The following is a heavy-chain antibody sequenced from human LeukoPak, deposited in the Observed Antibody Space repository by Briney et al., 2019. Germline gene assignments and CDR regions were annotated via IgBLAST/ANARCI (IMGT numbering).Heavy chain of an antibody. Sequence: GRSLRLSCAASGITFSSYAMHWVRQAPGKGLEWVAVISYDGSNKYYADSVKGRFTISRDKSKNTLYLQMNSLRAEDTAVYYCARGSYGYDYADYWGQGTLVTVSS. CDR3: ARGSYGYDYADY. CDR1: GITFSSYA. D-gene: IGHD5-12*01. J-gene: IGHJ4*02. V-gene: IGHV3-30-3*01. CDR2: ISYDGSNK.